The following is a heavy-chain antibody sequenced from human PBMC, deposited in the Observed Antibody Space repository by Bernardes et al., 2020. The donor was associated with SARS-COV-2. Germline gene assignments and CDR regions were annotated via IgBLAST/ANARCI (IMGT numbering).Heavy chain of an antibody. V-gene: IGHV1-69*13. CDR2: ITPVHGAS. J-gene: IGHJ6*02. CDR3: ARAQLPTTERSAMGV. Sequence: SVKVSCEASGGTFSNYVFSWLRQAPGQGLVWLGGITPVHGASYYAQKFEGRLRITADDSTSTAYMELLGLRFDDSAVYYCARAQLPTTERSAMGVWGQGTTVTVSS. CDR1: GGTFSNYV. D-gene: IGHD1-1*01.